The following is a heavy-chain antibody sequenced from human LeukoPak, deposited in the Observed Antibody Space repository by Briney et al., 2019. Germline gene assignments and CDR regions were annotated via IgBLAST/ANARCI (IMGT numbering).Heavy chain of an antibody. D-gene: IGHD3-3*02. J-gene: IGHJ4*02. CDR1: GFTVSSTY. V-gene: IGHV3-53*01. CDR3: ARDSSSFPNYFDF. CDR2: IYSSGST. Sequence: GGSLRLSCAASGFTVSSTYMSWVRQAPGQGLEWVSLIYSSGSTFYADSVQGRFTVSRDNSKNTLYLQMNSLRAEDTAMYYCARDSSSFPNYFDFWGQGTLVTISS.